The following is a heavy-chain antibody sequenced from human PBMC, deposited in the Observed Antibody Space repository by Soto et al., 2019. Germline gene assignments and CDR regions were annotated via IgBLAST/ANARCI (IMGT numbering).Heavy chain of an antibody. CDR2: INAGNGNT. D-gene: IGHD5-18*01. Sequence: QVQLVQSGAEVKKPGASVKVSCKASGYTFTSYAMHWVRQAPGQRLEWMGWINAGNGNTKYSQTFQGRVTIPRDTSASTAYMELSSLRSEDTAVYYCAREPGYSYGYNWGQGTLVTVSS. J-gene: IGHJ4*02. CDR1: GYTFTSYA. V-gene: IGHV1-3*01. CDR3: AREPGYSYGYN.